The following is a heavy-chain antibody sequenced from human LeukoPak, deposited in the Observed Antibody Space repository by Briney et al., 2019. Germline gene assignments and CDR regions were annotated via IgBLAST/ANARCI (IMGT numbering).Heavy chain of an antibody. CDR1: GFTFSSYG. CDR3: ARIPGGYYYAMDV. J-gene: IGHJ6*02. V-gene: IGHV3-48*02. D-gene: IGHD3-16*01. Sequence: PGGSLRLSCAASGFTFSSYGMHWVRQAPGKGLEWVSYISSRSSNIYYADSVKGRFTISRDNAKNSLYLQMNSLRDEDTAVYYCARIPGGYYYAMDVWGQGTTVTVSS. CDR2: ISSRSSNI.